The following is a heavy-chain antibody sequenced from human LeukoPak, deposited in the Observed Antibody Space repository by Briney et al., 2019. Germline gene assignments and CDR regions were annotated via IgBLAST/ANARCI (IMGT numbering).Heavy chain of an antibody. CDR2: TNHVGST. Sequence: SQTLSLTCGVSRFSINGGYYWAWVRQPPGKGLQWVAYTNHVGSTDYNPSLKSRVTISVDTSKNQFSLKLSSVTAADTAVYYCARHYDGRGSGSYYEDYWGQGTLVIVSS. CDR1: RFSINGGYY. V-gene: IGHV4-38-2*01. D-gene: IGHD1-26*01. J-gene: IGHJ4*02. CDR3: ARHYDGRGSGSYYEDY.